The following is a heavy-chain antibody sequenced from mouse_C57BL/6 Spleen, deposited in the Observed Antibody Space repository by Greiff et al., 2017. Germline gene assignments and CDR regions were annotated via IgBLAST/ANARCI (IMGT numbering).Heavy chain of an antibody. J-gene: IGHJ4*01. CDR3: ARVLGSSYPYAMDY. V-gene: IGHV5-4*03. CDR1: GFTFSSYA. D-gene: IGHD1-1*01. CDR2: ISDGGSYT. Sequence: EVKLVESGGGLVKPGGSLKLSCAASGFTFSSYAMSWVRQTPEKRLEWVATISDGGSYTYYPDNVKGRFTISRDNAKNNLYLQMSHLKSEDTAMYYCARVLGSSYPYAMDYWGQGTSVTVSS.